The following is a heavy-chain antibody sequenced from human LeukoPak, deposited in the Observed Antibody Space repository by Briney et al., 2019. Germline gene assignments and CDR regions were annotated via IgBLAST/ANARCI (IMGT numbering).Heavy chain of an antibody. CDR2: IVVGSGNT. J-gene: IGHJ6*02. V-gene: IGHV1-58*01. Sequence: SVKVSCKASGFTFTSSAVQWVRQARGQRLEWIGWIVVGSGNTNYAQKFQERVTITRDMSTSTAYMELSSLRSEDTAVYYCAREGNWNYDYYYYGMDVWGQGTTVTVSS. CDR3: AREGNWNYDYYYYGMDV. D-gene: IGHD1-7*01. CDR1: GFTFTSSA.